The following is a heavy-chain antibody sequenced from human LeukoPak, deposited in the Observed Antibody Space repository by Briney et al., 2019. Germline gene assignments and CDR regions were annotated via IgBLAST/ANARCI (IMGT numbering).Heavy chain of an antibody. D-gene: IGHD2-2*01. CDR3: ARRPRPGGGVPAPTQGGNWFDP. CDR1: GFTFSSYG. J-gene: IGHJ5*02. V-gene: IGHV3-30*02. CDR2: LRYDGSNK. Sequence: PGGSLRLSCAASGFTFSSYGMHWVRQAPGKGLEWVAFLRYDGSNKYYADSVKGRFTISRDSSKNTLYLQMNSLRAEDTAVYYCARRPRPGGGVPAPTQGGNWFDPWGQGTLVTVSP.